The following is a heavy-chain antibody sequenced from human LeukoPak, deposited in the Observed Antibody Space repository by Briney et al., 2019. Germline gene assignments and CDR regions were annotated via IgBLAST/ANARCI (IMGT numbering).Heavy chain of an antibody. V-gene: IGHV4-34*01. CDR2: INHSGST. CDR1: GGSFSGYY. D-gene: IGHD3-3*01. J-gene: IGHJ3*02. CDR3: ARGLEWLDAFDI. Sequence: SGTLSLTCAVYGGSFSGYYWSWIRQPPGKGLEWIGEINHSGSTNYNPSLKSRVTISVDTSKNQFSLKLSSVTAADTAVYYCARGLEWLDAFDIWGQGTMVTVSS.